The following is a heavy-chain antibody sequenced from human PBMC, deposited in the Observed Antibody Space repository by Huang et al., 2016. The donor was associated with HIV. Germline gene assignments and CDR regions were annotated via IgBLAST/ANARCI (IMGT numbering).Heavy chain of an antibody. CDR1: GGSIRSDNYY. CDR2: IYYSGST. Sequence: QLQLQESGPGLVKPSETLSLTCTVPGGSIRSDNYYWGWIRQPPGKGLEWIGIIYYSGSTYYNPSLKRRATITVDTSKNHFSLRMRSVTAADTAVYYCARLPGSITMIRGVITDPYWGQGTLVTVSS. J-gene: IGHJ4*02. D-gene: IGHD3-10*01. CDR3: ARLPGSITMIRGVITDPY. V-gene: IGHV4-39*02.